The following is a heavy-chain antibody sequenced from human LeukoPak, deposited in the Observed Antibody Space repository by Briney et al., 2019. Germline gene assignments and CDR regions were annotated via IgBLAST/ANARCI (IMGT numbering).Heavy chain of an antibody. CDR1: GGTFSSYT. D-gene: IGHD3-22*01. J-gene: IGHJ4*02. CDR2: IIPILGIA. CDR3: ARAAYYYDSSGYYFDY. V-gene: IGHV1-69*02. Sequence: SVRVSCKASGGTFSSYTISWVRQAPGQGLEWMGRIIPILGIANYAQKFQGRVTITADKSTSTAYMELSSLRSEDTAVYYCARAAYYYDSSGYYFDYWGQGTLVTVPS.